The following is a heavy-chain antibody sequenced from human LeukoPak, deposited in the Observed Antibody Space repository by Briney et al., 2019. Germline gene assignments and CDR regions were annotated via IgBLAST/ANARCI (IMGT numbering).Heavy chain of an antibody. D-gene: IGHD2-8*01. CDR1: GGSISSYY. CDR2: IYYSGST. J-gene: IGHJ5*02. CDR3: AREGRYCTNGVCSNWFDP. Sequence: SETLSLTCTVSGGSISSYYWSWIRQPPGKGLEWIGYIYYSGSTNYNPSLKSRVTISVDTSKNQFSLKLSSVTAADTAVYYCAREGRYCTNGVCSNWFDPWGQGTLVTVSS. V-gene: IGHV4-59*01.